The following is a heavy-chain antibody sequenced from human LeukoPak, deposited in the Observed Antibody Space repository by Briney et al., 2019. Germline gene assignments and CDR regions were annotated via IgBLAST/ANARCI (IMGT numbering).Heavy chain of an antibody. CDR3: ARTAKYYYGSETYYFFDY. CDR2: IYHSGST. Sequence: SETLSLTCTVSGYSISSGYYWGWIRQPPGKGLEWIAFIYHSGSTHSNPSLRSRVTISVDTFKNQFSLRLSSVTAADTAVYYCARTAKYYYGSETYYFFDYWGQGTLVTVSS. V-gene: IGHV4-38-2*02. J-gene: IGHJ4*02. D-gene: IGHD3-10*01. CDR1: GYSISSGYY.